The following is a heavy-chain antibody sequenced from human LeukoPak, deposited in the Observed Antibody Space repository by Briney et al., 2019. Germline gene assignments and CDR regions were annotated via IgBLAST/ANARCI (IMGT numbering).Heavy chain of an antibody. V-gene: IGHV3-21*01. CDR3: ARGYCSSTDCHLARHFEH. D-gene: IGHD2-2*01. CDR1: GFTFSSYS. CDR2: ISSSSSYI. Sequence: GGSLRLSCAASGFTFSSYSMNWVRQAPGKGLEWVSSISSSSSYIYYADSVKGRFTISRDNAKNSLYLQMNSLRAEDTAVYYCARGYCSSTDCHLARHFEHWGQGTRVTVSS. J-gene: IGHJ4*02.